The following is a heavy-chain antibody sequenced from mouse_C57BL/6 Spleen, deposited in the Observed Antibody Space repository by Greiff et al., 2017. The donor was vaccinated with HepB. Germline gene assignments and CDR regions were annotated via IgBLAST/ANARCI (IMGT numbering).Heavy chain of an antibody. V-gene: IGHV14-1*01. Sequence: VHVKQSGAELVRPGASVKLSCTASGFNIKDYYMHWVKQRPEQGLEWIGRIDPEDGDTEYAPKFQGKATMTADTSSNTAYLQLSSLTSEDTAVYYCTRGYYGSSLWFAYWGQGTLVTVSA. CDR2: IDPEDGDT. J-gene: IGHJ3*01. CDR3: TRGYYGSSLWFAY. D-gene: IGHD1-1*01. CDR1: GFNIKDYY.